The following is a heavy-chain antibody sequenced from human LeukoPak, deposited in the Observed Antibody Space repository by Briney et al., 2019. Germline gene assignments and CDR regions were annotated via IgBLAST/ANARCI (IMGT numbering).Heavy chain of an antibody. D-gene: IGHD2-2*01. CDR2: INHSGGT. V-gene: IGHV4-34*01. Sequence: SETLSLTCAVYGGSFSGYYWSWIRQPPGKGLEWIGEINHSGGTNYNPSLKSRVTISVDTSKNQFSLKLSSVTAADTAVYYCARERSYCSSTSCYRRYYYYMDVWGKGTTVTVSS. J-gene: IGHJ6*03. CDR1: GGSFSGYY. CDR3: ARERSYCSSTSCYRRYYYYMDV.